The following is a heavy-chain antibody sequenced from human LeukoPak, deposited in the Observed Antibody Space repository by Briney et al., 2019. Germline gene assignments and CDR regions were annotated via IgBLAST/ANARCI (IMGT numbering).Heavy chain of an antibody. D-gene: IGHD1-1*01. CDR2: IYTSGST. CDR3: ARETGVHYFDY. V-gene: IGHV4-61*02. CDR1: GGSISSGSYY. Sequence: PSETLSLTCTVSGGSISSGSYYWSWIRQPAGTGLEWIGRIYTSGSTNYNPSLKSRVTISVDTSKNQFSLKLSSVTAADTAVYYCARETGVHYFDYWGQGTLVTVSS. J-gene: IGHJ4*02.